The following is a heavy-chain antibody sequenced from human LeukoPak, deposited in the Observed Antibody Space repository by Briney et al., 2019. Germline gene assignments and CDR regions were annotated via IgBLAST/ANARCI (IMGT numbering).Heavy chain of an antibody. J-gene: IGHJ4*02. CDR3: ARQTGSGLFTLP. Sequence: PSETLSLTCTVSGVSISSSNSYWGWIRQPPGKGLEWIGSVYYTGNTYYNASLKSRVTIVIDTSKNQISLRPTSVTATDTAMYYCARQTGSGLFTLPGGQGTLVTVSS. CDR2: VYYTGNT. D-gene: IGHD3/OR15-3a*01. CDR1: GVSISSSNSY. V-gene: IGHV4-39*01.